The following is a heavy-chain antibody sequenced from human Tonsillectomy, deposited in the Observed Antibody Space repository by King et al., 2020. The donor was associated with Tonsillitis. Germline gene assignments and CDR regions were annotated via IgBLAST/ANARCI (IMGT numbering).Heavy chain of an antibody. V-gene: IGHV3-21*01. CDR2: ISSSSSYI. J-gene: IGHJ6*04. CDR1: GFTFSSYS. Sequence: VQLVESGGGLVKPGGSLRLSCAASGFTFSSYSMNWVRQAPGKGLEWVSSISSSSSYIYYADSVKGRFTISRDNAKNSLYLQMNSLRAEDTAVYYCAREAYDSGDYDETYYYGMDVWGKGTTVTVSS. CDR3: AREAYDSGDYDETYYYGMDV. D-gene: IGHD4-17*01.